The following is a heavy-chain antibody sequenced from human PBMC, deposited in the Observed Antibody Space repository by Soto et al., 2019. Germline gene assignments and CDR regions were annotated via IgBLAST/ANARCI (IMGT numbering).Heavy chain of an antibody. V-gene: IGHV1-2*02. Sequence: QVQLVQSGAEVKKPGASVKVSCKASGYTFTGYYMHWVRQAPGQGLEWMGWINPNSGGTNYAQKFQGRVTMTRDTSISTAYMELSTLRSDDTAVYYCARGSIVVVTATNLGFDPWGQGTLVTVSS. CDR1: GYTFTGYY. J-gene: IGHJ5*02. D-gene: IGHD2-21*02. CDR3: ARGSIVVVTATNLGFDP. CDR2: INPNSGGT.